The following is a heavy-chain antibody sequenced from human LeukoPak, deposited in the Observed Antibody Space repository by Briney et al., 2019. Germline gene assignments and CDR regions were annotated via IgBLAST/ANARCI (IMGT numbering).Heavy chain of an antibody. CDR2: INPGGGST. J-gene: IGHJ4*02. CDR3: ARGVLGVDWLFPHFDY. Sequence: RASVKVSCKASGYTFTSYYMHWVRQAPGQGLEWMGIINPGGGSTSYAQKFQGRVTMTRDMSTSTVYMELSSLRSEDTAVYYCARGVLGVDWLFPHFDYWGQGTLATVSS. V-gene: IGHV1-46*01. CDR1: GYTFTSYY. D-gene: IGHD3-9*01.